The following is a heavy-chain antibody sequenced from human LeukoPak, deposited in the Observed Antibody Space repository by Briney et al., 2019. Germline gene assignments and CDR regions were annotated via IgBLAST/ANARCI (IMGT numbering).Heavy chain of an antibody. V-gene: IGHV1-69*02. Sequence: ASVKVSCKASGGTFSSYTISWVRQAPGQGLEWMGRIIPILGIANYAQKFQGRVTITADKSTSTAYMELSSLRSEDTAVYYCARSVLRYFPNWFDPWGQGTLVTVSS. CDR3: ARSVLRYFPNWFDP. D-gene: IGHD3-9*01. CDR2: IIPILGIA. CDR1: GGTFSSYT. J-gene: IGHJ5*02.